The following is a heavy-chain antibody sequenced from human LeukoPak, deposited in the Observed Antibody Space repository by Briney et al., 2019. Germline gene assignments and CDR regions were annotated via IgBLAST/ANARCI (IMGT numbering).Heavy chain of an antibody. CDR2: IKQDGSEK. J-gene: IGHJ4*02. V-gene: IGHV3-7*01. CDR3: ARDGEHLVYFDY. CDR1: GFTFSSYW. Sequence: GGSLRLSSAASGFTFSSYWISWVRQAPGKGLEWVANIKQDGSEKYYVDSVKGVFTISRDNAKNSLYLQMNSLRAEDTAVYYCARDGEHLVYFDYWGQGTLVTVSS. D-gene: IGHD6-6*01.